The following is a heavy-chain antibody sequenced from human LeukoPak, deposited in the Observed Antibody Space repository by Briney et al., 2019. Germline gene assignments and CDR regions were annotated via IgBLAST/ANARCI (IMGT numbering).Heavy chain of an antibody. CDR1: GFAFSSFG. V-gene: IGHV3-33*01. J-gene: IGHJ5*02. CDR2: IWYDGTNK. CDR3: ARATVTRWFDP. Sequence: GGSLRLSCAASGFAFSSFGMHWVRQAPGKGLEWVAVIWYDGTNKYYADSVKGRFTIPRDNSKNTLYLQMNSLRAEDTAVYYCARATVTRWFDPWGQGTLVTVSS. D-gene: IGHD4-17*01.